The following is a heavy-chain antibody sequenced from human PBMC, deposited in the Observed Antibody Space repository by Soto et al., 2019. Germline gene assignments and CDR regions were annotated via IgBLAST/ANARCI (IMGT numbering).Heavy chain of an antibody. J-gene: IGHJ5*02. V-gene: IGHV1-8*01. CDR3: ARGFSYDSSGYYDWFDP. Sequence: ASVKVSCKASGYTFTSYDINWVRQATGQGLEWMGWMNPNSGNTGYAQKFQGRVTMTRNTSISTAYMELSSLRSEDTAVYYCARGFSYDSSGYYDWFDPWGQGTLVTVSS. CDR2: MNPNSGNT. D-gene: IGHD3-22*01. CDR1: GYTFTSYD.